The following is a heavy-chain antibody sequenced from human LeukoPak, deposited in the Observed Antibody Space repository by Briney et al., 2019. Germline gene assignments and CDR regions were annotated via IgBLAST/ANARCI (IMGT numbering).Heavy chain of an antibody. CDR2: IYYSGNT. CDR1: GGSISTYY. D-gene: IGHD5-18*01. V-gene: IGHV4-59*01. J-gene: IGHJ6*03. Sequence: SETLSLTCAVYGGSISTYYWSWIRQPPGKGLEWIGYIYYSGNTNYNPSLKSRVTISVDTSKNQFSLKLSSVTAADTAVYYCARASYGPYSYYYYMDVWGKGTTVTVSS. CDR3: ARASYGPYSYYYYMDV.